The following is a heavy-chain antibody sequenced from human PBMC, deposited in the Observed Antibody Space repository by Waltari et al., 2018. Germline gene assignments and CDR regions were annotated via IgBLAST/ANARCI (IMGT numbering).Heavy chain of an antibody. Sequence: VQFVASGGGVVQPGKSLSLSWTASGFIFRTHGSHWVRQAPGKGLEWVAMIGYNGDMKLFGDSVKGRFSVSRDNAKDTAYLQMGSLRPDDTALYFCVRGSYYDNSGYLDFWGQGTQVAV. CDR1: GFIFRTHG. D-gene: IGHD6-25*01. CDR3: VRGSYYDNSGYLDF. J-gene: IGHJ4*02. V-gene: IGHV3-30*15. CDR2: IGYNGDMK.